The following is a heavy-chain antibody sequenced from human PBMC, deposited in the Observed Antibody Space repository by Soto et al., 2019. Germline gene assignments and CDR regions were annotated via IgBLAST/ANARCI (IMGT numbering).Heavy chain of an antibody. J-gene: IGHJ4*02. CDR3: AREDSRGNYYPFDS. CDR2: IIPIFGTT. D-gene: IGHD1-26*01. V-gene: IGHV1-69*12. CDR1: GGTFSSDA. Sequence: QVQLVQSGAEVKKPGSSVKVSCKTSGGTFSSDAISWVRQAPGQGLEWVGGIIPIFGTTNYAQKFQDRVTMTADESTTTAYMELSSLRSEDTAVFYCAREDSRGNYYPFDSWGQGTLVTVSS.